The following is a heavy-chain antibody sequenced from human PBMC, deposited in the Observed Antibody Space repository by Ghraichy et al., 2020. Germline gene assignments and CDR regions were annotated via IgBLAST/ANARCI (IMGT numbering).Heavy chain of an antibody. CDR2: INHSGST. V-gene: IGHV4-34*01. D-gene: IGHD3-22*01. Sequence: SETLSLTCAVYGGSFSGYYWSWIRQPPGKGLEWIGEINHSGSTNYNPSLKSRVTISVDTSKNQFSLKLSSVTAADTAVYYCARAVYDSSGYYNWGQGTLVTVSS. CDR1: GGSFSGYY. CDR3: ARAVYDSSGYYN. J-gene: IGHJ4*02.